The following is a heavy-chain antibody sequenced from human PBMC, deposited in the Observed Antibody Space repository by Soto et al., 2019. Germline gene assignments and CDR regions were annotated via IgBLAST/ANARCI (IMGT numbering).Heavy chain of an antibody. D-gene: IGHD2-15*01. CDR2: IYYSGST. V-gene: IGHV4-61*01. CDR1: GGSVSSGSNF. CDR3: AREGGYRPGGSSPDAYAI. Sequence: SETLSLTWTVSGGSVSSGSNFWSWLRLPPGKGLEWIGYIYYSGSTNYHPALKSRVTISVDTSKNQFSLKLSSVTAADTAVYYCAREGGYRPGGSSPDAYAIRVQGTM. J-gene: IGHJ3*02.